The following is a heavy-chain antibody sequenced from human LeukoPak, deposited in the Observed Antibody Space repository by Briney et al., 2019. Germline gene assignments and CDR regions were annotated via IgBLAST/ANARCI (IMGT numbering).Heavy chain of an antibody. D-gene: IGHD3-22*01. CDR3: ARRRVTVIVVSAFDS. J-gene: IGHJ4*02. CDR2: IYYSGST. V-gene: IGHV4-39*01. CDR1: GGSIRSSSYY. Sequence: SETLSLTCTVSGGSIRSSSYYWGWIRQPPGKGLEWIGSIYYSGSTHYNPSLKSRVTISVDTSKNQLSLKLSSVTAADTAVYYCARRRVTVIVVSAFDSWGQGTLVTVSS.